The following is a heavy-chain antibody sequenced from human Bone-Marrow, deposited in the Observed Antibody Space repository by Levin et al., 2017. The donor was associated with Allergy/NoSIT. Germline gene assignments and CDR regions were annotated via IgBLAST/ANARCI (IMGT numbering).Heavy chain of an antibody. J-gene: IGHJ4*02. CDR3: ARATGIHCSRNSCLFYYFDF. D-gene: IGHD2-2*01. V-gene: IGHV5-51*01. Sequence: GESLKISCKDSGYTFPNYWIGWVRQMPGKGLEWMGIIYPADPDTITSPAFQGQVTLSTERSNNPAYLQWSRLKASDTAMYYCARATGIHCSRNSCLFYYFDFWGQGTLVTVSS. CDR1: GYTFPNYW. CDR2: IYPADPDT.